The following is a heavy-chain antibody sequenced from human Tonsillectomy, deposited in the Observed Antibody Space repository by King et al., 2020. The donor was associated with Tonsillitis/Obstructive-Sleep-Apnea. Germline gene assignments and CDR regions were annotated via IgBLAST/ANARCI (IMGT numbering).Heavy chain of an antibody. V-gene: IGHV3-13*04. J-gene: IGHJ2*01. CDR1: GFTFSSYD. CDR2: IGTAGDT. D-gene: IGHD3-22*01. CDR3: ARLGYYYDSSGYWYFDL. Sequence: VQLVESGGGLVQPGGSLRLSCAASGFTFSSYDMHWVRQATGKGLEWVSAIGTAGDTYYPGSVKGRFTISRENAKNSLYLQMNSLSAGDTAVYYCARLGYYYDSSGYWYFDLWGRGTLVTVSS.